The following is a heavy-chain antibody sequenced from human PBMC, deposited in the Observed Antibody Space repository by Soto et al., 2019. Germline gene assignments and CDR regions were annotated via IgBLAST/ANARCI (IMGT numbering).Heavy chain of an antibody. V-gene: IGHV1-3*05. CDR2: INAGNGNT. CDR3: ARDFGLWFGEGWFDP. J-gene: IGHJ5*02. D-gene: IGHD3-10*01. CDR1: GYTFTSYA. Sequence: QVQLVQSGAEEKKPGASVKVSCKASGYTFTSYAMHWVRQAPGQRLEWMGWINAGNGNTKYSQKFQGRVTITRDTAASTAYMELSSLRAEDTAVYYCARDFGLWFGEGWFDPWGQGTLVTVSS.